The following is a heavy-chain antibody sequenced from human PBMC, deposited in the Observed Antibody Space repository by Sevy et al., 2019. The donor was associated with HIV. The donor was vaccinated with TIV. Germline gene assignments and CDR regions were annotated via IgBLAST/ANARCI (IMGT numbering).Heavy chain of an antibody. CDR3: ARAGGYDSGGIDY. Sequence: SETLSLTFAVYGGSFSGYYWSWIRQPPGKGLEWIGEINHSGSTNYNPSLKSRVTISVDTSKNQFSLKLSSVTAADTAVYYCARAGGYDSGGIDYWGQGTLVTVSS. D-gene: IGHD5-12*01. CDR2: INHSGST. J-gene: IGHJ4*02. CDR1: GGSFSGYY. V-gene: IGHV4-34*01.